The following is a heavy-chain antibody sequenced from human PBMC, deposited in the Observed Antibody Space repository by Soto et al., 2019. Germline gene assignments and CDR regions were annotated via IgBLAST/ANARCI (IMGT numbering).Heavy chain of an antibody. CDR1: GGSLSGYY. CDR2: IKDGGLT. Sequence: QVQLQQWGAGLLKPSETLSLTCVVYGGSLSGYYWSWIRQPPGKGLEWIGEIKDGGLTNYSPSLKSRAFISVDRPKNQFSLKLHSVTAADTAVYYCARGQEGVVATHWDQGSLVTVSS. V-gene: IGHV4-34*01. D-gene: IGHD5-12*01. CDR3: ARGQEGVVATH. J-gene: IGHJ4*02.